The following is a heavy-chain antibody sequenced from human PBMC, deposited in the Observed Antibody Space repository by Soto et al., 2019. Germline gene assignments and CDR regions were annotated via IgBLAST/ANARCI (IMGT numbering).Heavy chain of an antibody. CDR3: AKDLDVVVVVTATRGLDV. J-gene: IGHJ6*02. V-gene: IGHV3-30*18. D-gene: IGHD2-15*01. CDR1: GFTFDNYG. Sequence: QVQLVESGGGVVQPGRSLRLSCAASGFTFDNYGLHWVRQAPGKGLEWVAVISYDGSKKFYADSVTGRFTISRANFKNKVYLQMNTLRVEDTAVYYCAKDLDVVVVVTATRGLDVWGQGTTVTVSS. CDR2: ISYDGSKK.